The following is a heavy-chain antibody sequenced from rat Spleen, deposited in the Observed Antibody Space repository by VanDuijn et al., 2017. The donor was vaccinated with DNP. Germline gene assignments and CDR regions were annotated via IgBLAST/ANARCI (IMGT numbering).Heavy chain of an antibody. D-gene: IGHD1-2*01. CDR1: GFSLTTNG. CDR3: ARSGDYSSYYVMDV. CDR2: IRSGGST. J-gene: IGHJ4*01. V-gene: IGHV2-16*01. Sequence: QVQLKESGPGLVKPSETLSLTCTVSGFSLTTNGVNWVRQPPGKGLEWIGAIRSGGSTDFNSVLKSRLSISRDTSKNQVLLKMNSLQTEDTAMYFCARSGDYSSYYVMDVWGHGVSVTVSS.